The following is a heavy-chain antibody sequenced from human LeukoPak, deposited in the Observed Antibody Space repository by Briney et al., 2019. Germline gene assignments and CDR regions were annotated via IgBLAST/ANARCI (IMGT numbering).Heavy chain of an antibody. Sequence: GGSLRLSCAASGFTFSSYAMHWVRQAPGKGLEWVSGISWNSGSIGYADSVKGRFTISRDNAKNSLYLQMNSLRAEDTALYYCAKDIGNDILTGLGMDVWGQGTTVTVSS. CDR1: GFTFSSYA. J-gene: IGHJ6*02. CDR3: AKDIGNDILTGLGMDV. D-gene: IGHD3-9*01. CDR2: ISWNSGSI. V-gene: IGHV3-9*01.